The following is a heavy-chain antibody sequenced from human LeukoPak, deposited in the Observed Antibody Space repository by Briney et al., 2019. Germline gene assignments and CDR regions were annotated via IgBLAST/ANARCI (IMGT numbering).Heavy chain of an antibody. Sequence: PSETLSLTCTVSGGAISSYYWSWIRQPAGKGLEWIGRIYTSGSTSGNTIYNPSLKSRVTMSVDTSKNQFSLKVSSMTAADTAVYYCANMYGRDSGYYYYYMDVWGKGTTVTVSS. CDR1: GGAISSYY. CDR3: ANMYGRDSGYYYYYMDV. J-gene: IGHJ6*03. CDR2: IYTSGSTSGNT. D-gene: IGHD4-23*01. V-gene: IGHV4-4*07.